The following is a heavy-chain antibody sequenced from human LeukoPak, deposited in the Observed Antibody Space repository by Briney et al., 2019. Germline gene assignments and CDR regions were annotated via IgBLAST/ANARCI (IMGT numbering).Heavy chain of an antibody. CDR2: ISSSGSTI. CDR3: ARDRRGSGSYYNPTYDY. J-gene: IGHJ4*02. V-gene: IGHV3-11*04. CDR1: GFTFSDYY. Sequence: GGSLRLSCAASGFTFSDYYMSWIRQAPGEGLEWVSYISSSGSTIYYADSVKGRFTISRDNAKNSLYLQMNSLRAEDTAVYYCARDRRGSGSYYNPTYDYWGQGTLVTVSS. D-gene: IGHD3-10*01.